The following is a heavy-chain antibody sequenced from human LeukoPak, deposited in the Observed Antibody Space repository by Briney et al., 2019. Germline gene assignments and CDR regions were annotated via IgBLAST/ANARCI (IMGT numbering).Heavy chain of an antibody. CDR1: GFSFNTYS. CDR3: AKEHDLWHEEGNWFDT. J-gene: IGHJ5*02. Sequence: PGGSLRLSCTTSGFSFNTYSMSWVRQAPGKGLEWVSAINDDTPYYTDSVKGRFTLSRDNSKDTLYLHLNSLRGEDTGIYYCAKEHDLWHEEGNWFDTWGQGVLVTVSS. V-gene: IGHV3-23*01. CDR2: INDDTP. D-gene: IGHD3-3*01.